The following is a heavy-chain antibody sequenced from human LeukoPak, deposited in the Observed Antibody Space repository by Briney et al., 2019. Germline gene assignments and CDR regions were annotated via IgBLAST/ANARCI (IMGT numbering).Heavy chain of an antibody. J-gene: IGHJ6*03. D-gene: IGHD1-26*01. CDR1: GSTFNIYS. V-gene: IGHV3-48*01. CDR2: ITGGGNTI. CDR3: ARVGATGQYYYFYMDV. Sequence: GGSLRLSCAASGSTFNIYSMNWVRQAPGKGLEWVSFITGGGNTIYYAESVKGRFTISRDNAKNSLYLQMNSLRAEDTAVYYCARVGATGQYYYFYMDVWGKGTTVTVSS.